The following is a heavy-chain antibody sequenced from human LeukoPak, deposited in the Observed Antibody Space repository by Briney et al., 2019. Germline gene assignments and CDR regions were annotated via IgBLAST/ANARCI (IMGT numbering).Heavy chain of an antibody. J-gene: IGHJ5*02. Sequence: GESLKISCKGSGYSFASFWTGWVSQMPGKGLEWMGVIYPADSDTRYSPSFQGQVTISADKSTSTAYLQWSTLKASDTAIYYCARQSAAAQYTNWFDPWGQGTLVTVSS. CDR1: GYSFASFW. D-gene: IGHD2-2*01. CDR2: IYPADSDT. V-gene: IGHV5-51*01. CDR3: ARQSAAAQYTNWFDP.